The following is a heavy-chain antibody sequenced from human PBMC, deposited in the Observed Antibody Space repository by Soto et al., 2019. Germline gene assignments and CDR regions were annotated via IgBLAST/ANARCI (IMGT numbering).Heavy chain of an antibody. Sequence: PGGSLRLSCAASGFTFDDYAMHWVRQAPGKGLEWVSGISWNSGSIGYADSVKGRFTISRDNAKNSLYLQMNSLRAEDTALYYCAKDITSRPDSYYDSSGYFETWGQGTLVTVSS. D-gene: IGHD3-22*01. CDR2: ISWNSGSI. V-gene: IGHV3-9*01. J-gene: IGHJ4*02. CDR1: GFTFDDYA. CDR3: AKDITSRPDSYYDSSGYFET.